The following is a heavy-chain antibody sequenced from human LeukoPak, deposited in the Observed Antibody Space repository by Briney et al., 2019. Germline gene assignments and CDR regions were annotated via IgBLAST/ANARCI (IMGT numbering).Heavy chain of an antibody. CDR1: GGSISSSSYY. J-gene: IGHJ4*02. CDR3: ARHREEWLVPVDY. Sequence: SETLSLTCAVSGGSISSSSYYWGWIRQPPGKGLEWIGSIYYSGSTYYNPSLRSRVTISVDTSKNQYSLKLSSVTAADTAVYYCARHREEWLVPVDYWGQGTLVTVSS. V-gene: IGHV4-39*01. D-gene: IGHD6-19*01. CDR2: IYYSGST.